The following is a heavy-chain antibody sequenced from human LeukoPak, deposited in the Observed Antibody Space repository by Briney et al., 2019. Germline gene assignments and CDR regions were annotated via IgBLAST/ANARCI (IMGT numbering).Heavy chain of an antibody. CDR2: ISGSGGST. D-gene: IGHD6-13*01. Sequence: PGGPLRLSCAASGFTFSSYAMRWVRQAPGKGLEWVSAISGSGGSTYYADSVKGRFTISRDNSKYTLYLQMNSLRAEDTAVYYCAKAAAGSFDYWGQGTLVTVSS. CDR1: GFTFSSYA. J-gene: IGHJ4*02. V-gene: IGHV3-23*01. CDR3: AKAAAGSFDY.